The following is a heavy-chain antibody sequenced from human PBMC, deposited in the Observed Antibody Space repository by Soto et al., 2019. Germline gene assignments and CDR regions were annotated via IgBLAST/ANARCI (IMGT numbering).Heavy chain of an antibody. D-gene: IGHD5-12*01. CDR3: GRAWATGGLDS. Sequence: QVHLQESGPGLVQPSGTLSLTCAVSGASITDNKWWSWVRQSPGKGLEWFGEIYHTGTANYKSSPKRRVTMSVDKSKNHVSLSVASVTATETAVYFCGRAWATGGLDSWGRGTLVSVAS. V-gene: IGHV4-4*02. CDR1: GASITDNKW. CDR2: IYHTGTA. J-gene: IGHJ4*02.